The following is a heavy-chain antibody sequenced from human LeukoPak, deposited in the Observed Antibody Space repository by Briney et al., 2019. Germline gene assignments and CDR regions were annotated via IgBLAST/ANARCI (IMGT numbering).Heavy chain of an antibody. CDR2: IYYSGST. Sequence: PSETLSLTCTVSGYSISSGYYWGWIRQPPGKGLEWIGYIYYSGSTNYNPSLKSRVTISVDTSKNQFTLKLSSVTAADTAVYYCARDLRSLFDPWGQGTLVTVSS. CDR1: GYSISSGYY. J-gene: IGHJ5*02. V-gene: IGHV4-61*01. CDR3: ARDLRSLFDP.